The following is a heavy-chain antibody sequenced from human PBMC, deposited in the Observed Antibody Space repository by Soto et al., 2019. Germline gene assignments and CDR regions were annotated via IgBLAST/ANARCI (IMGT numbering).Heavy chain of an antibody. Sequence: EVQVLESGGGSVQPGGSLRLSCEGSGFTVSSHIMTWIRQAPGKGPEWVSTITTAGGTYYADSVKGRFAMSRDTSENTLYLQMNSLGAEDTAAYYCAPHVSCSGGSCQYDAFAIRGQGTMVTVSS. CDR3: APHVSCSGGSCQYDAFAI. CDR1: GFTVSSHI. D-gene: IGHD2-15*01. CDR2: ITTAGGT. J-gene: IGHJ3*02. V-gene: IGHV3-23*01.